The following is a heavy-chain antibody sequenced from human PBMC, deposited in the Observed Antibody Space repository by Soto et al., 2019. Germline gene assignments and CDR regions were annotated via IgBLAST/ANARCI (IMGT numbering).Heavy chain of an antibody. V-gene: IGHV3-73*02. CDR1: GFTFSGSA. Sequence: EVQLVESGGGLVQPGGSLKLSCAASGFTFSGSAMHWVRQASGKGLEWVGRIRSKANSYATAYAASVKGRFTISVDKSINTAYLQWSSLKASDTALYYCARANVITFGSVIDPSFFDYWGQGTLLTVSS. CDR2: IRSKANSYAT. D-gene: IGHD3-16*02. J-gene: IGHJ4*02. CDR3: ARANVITFGSVIDPSFFDY.